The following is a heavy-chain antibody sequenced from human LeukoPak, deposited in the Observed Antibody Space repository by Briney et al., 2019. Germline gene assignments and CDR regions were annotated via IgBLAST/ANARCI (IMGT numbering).Heavy chain of an antibody. CDR1: GYTFTSYG. CDR2: ISAYNDNT. D-gene: IGHD3-3*01. V-gene: IGHV1-18*01. J-gene: IGHJ4*02. Sequence: ASVKVSSKASGYTFTSYGISWVRQAPGQGLEWMGWISAYNDNTNYAQKLQGRVTMTTDTSTSTAYMELRSLRSDDTAVYYCARAPSYARYYDFWSGYYYFDYWGQGTLVTVSS. CDR3: ARAPSYARYYDFWSGYYYFDY.